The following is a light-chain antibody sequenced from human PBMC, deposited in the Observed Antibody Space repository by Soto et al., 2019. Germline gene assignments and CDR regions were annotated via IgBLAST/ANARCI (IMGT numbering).Light chain of an antibody. J-gene: IGLJ1*01. CDR2: EVS. CDR3: TSYTSTSALFV. V-gene: IGLV2-14*01. CDR1: SSDVGGYTY. Sequence: SVLTQPASVSGSPGQSITISCTGTSSDVGGYTYVSWFQQHPGKAPELMIYEVSNRPSAVSNRFSGSKSGNTASLTISGLQAEDEADYYCTSYTSTSALFVFGTGTKVTV.